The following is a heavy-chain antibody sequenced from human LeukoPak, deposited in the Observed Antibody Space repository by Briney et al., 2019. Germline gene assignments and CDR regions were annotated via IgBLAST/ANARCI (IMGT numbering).Heavy chain of an antibody. D-gene: IGHD2-2*01. CDR1: GGSISSYY. CDR2: IYYSGST. V-gene: IGHV4-59*08. J-gene: IGHJ4*02. Sequence: SETLSLTCTVSGGSISSYYWSWIRQPPGKGLEWIGYIYYSGSTNYNPSLKSRVTISVDTSKNQFSLKLSSVTAADTAVYYCASQMSGTSVSYWGQGTLVTVSS. CDR3: ASQMSGTSVSY.